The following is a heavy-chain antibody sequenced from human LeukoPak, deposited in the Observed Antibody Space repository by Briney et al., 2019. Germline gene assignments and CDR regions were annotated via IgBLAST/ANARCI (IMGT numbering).Heavy chain of an antibody. D-gene: IGHD2-15*01. CDR2: INHSGST. CDR1: GGSFSGYY. J-gene: IGHJ4*02. Sequence: PSETLSLTCAVYGGSFSGYYWGWIRQPPGKGLEWIGEINHSGSTNYNPSLKSRVTISVDTSKNQFSLKLSSVTAADTAVYYCASGIPNCSGGSCYSHDYWGQGTLVTVSS. CDR3: ASGIPNCSGGSCYSHDY. V-gene: IGHV4-34*01.